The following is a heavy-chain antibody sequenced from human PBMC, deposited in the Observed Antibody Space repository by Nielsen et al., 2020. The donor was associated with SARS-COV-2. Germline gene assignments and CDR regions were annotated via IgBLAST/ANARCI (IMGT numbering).Heavy chain of an antibody. CDR3: ARDGPTRATATDY. Sequence: GESLKISCTASEFTFSAYAMNWVRQAPGKGPEWVASISSSSGYIYYADSVKGRFTISRDNSKNTLFLQMNSLRPEDTAVYFCARDGPTRATATDYWGQGTLVTVS. D-gene: IGHD2-2*01. CDR1: EFTFSAYA. CDR2: ISSSSGYI. V-gene: IGHV3-21*03. J-gene: IGHJ4*02.